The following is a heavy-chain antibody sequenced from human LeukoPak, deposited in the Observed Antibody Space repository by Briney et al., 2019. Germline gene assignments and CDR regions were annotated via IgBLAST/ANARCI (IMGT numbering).Heavy chain of an antibody. CDR2: TYHSGST. V-gene: IGHV4-4*02. CDR1: GGSISSSNW. D-gene: IGHD1-26*01. CDR3: ARDWDNQNAFDI. J-gene: IGHJ3*02. Sequence: SETLSLTCAVSGGSISSSNWWSWVRPPPGKGLEWIGETYHSGSTNYNPSLKSRVTISVDKSKNQFSLKLSSVTAADTAVYYCARDWDNQNAFDIWGQGTMVTVSS.